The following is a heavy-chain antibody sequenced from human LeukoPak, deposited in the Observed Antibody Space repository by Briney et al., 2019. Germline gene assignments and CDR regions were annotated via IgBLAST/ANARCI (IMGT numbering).Heavy chain of an antibody. CDR3: ARDYSSVPEY. CDR2: IKPDGSYT. J-gene: IGHJ4*02. V-gene: IGHV3-74*01. D-gene: IGHD6-19*01. CDR1: GFPFSGYW. Sequence: GGSLRLSCAASGFPFSGYWMYWLRQAPGKGMVWVSRIKPDGSYTSYADFVKGRFTTSRDNAKNTLYLQLSSLRAENTAVYYCARDYSSVPEYWGQGTLVTVSS.